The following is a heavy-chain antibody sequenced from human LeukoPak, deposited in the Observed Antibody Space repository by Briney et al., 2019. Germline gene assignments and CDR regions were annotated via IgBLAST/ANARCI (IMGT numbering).Heavy chain of an antibody. CDR2: IKEDGSKK. CDR3: ARDSRTVDGMDV. D-gene: IGHD4-17*01. V-gene: IGHV3-7*03. J-gene: IGHJ6*02. CDR1: GFTFSSYW. Sequence: GGSLRLSCAASGFTFSSYWMTWVRQAPGKGLEWVANIKEDGSKKNYVDSVKGRFTISRDNAKNSLYLQMNSLRAEDTAVYYCARDSRTVDGMDVWGQGTTVTVSS.